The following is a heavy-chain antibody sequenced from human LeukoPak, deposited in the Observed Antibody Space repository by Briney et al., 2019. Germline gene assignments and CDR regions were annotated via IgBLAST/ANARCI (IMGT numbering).Heavy chain of an antibody. V-gene: IGHV3-21*01. CDR1: GFTFGTYS. CDR2: ISGSSSYI. D-gene: IGHD1-26*01. Sequence: PGGSLRLSCAASGFTFGTYSMNWVRQAPGKGLEWVSFISGSSSYIYYADSVKGRFTISRDNAKNSLYLQMNSLRAEDTAVYYCARDLSGSYPYWGQGTLVTVSS. J-gene: IGHJ4*02. CDR3: ARDLSGSYPY.